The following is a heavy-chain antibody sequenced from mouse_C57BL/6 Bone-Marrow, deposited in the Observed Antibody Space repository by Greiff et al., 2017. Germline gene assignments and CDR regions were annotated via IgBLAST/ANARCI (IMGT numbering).Heavy chain of an antibody. CDR2: IRLKSDNYAT. D-gene: IGHD1-1*01. V-gene: IGHV6-3*01. J-gene: IGHJ2*01. CDR3: TGEITTVVYFDY. CDR1: GFTFSNYW. Sequence: EVKVEESGGGLVQPGGSMKLSCVASGFTFSNYWMNWVRQSPEKGLEWVAQIRLKSDNYATHYAESVKGRFTISRDDSKSSVYLQMNNLRAEDTGIYYCTGEITTVVYFDYWGQGTTLTVSS.